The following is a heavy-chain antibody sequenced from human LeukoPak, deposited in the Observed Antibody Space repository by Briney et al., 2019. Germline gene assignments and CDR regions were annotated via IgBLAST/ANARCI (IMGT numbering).Heavy chain of an antibody. CDR1: GFTFSSYS. D-gene: IGHD1-26*01. J-gene: IGHJ4*02. V-gene: IGHV3-21*01. Sequence: PGGSLRLSCAASGFTFSSYSMNWVRQAPGKGLEWVSSISSSSSYIYYADSVKGRFTISRDNAKNSLYLQMNSLRAEDTAVYYCAGIGVGATRFLDYWGQGTLVTVSS. CDR3: AGIGVGATRFLDY. CDR2: ISSSSSYI.